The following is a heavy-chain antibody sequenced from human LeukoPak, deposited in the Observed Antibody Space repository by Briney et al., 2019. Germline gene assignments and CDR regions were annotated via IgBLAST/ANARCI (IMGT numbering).Heavy chain of an antibody. CDR2: INHSGST. D-gene: IGHD5-24*01. V-gene: IGHV4-34*09. CDR3: ARVSRDGYNNIYYFDY. J-gene: IGHJ4*02. Sequence: SETLSLTCAVYGGSFSGYYWSWIRQPPGKGLEWIGEINHSGSTNYNPSLKSRVTISVDTSKNQFSLKLSSVTAADTAVYYCARVSRDGYNNIYYFDYWGQGTLVTVSS. CDR1: GGSFSGYY.